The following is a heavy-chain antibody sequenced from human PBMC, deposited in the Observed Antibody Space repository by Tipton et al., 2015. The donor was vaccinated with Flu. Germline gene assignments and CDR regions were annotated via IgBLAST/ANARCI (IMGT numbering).Heavy chain of an antibody. V-gene: IGHV4-38-2*01. D-gene: IGHD3-10*01. CDR2: MSHSGRT. Sequence: LSFAVSGYSINSGYFWGWIRQPPGKGLEWIGSMSHSGRTYYNPSLKSRVTISADTWKTQFSLKLGSVTAADTAVYYCARLTYYYGSGTSDCWGQGTLLTVSS. J-gene: IGHJ4*02. CDR1: GYSINSGYF. CDR3: ARLTYYYGSGTSDC.